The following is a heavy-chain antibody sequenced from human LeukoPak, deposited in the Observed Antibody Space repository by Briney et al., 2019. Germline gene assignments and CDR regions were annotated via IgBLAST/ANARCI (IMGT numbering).Heavy chain of an antibody. V-gene: IGHV4-59*01. CDR1: GGSISSYY. CDR3: AREIYGDEGGYFDY. D-gene: IGHD4-17*01. Sequence: SETLSLTCTVSGGSISSYYWSWIRQPPGKGLEWIGYIYYSGSTNYNPSLKSRVTISVDTSKNQFSLKLSSVTAADTAVYYCAREIYGDEGGYFDYWGQGTLVTVSS. J-gene: IGHJ4*02. CDR2: IYYSGST.